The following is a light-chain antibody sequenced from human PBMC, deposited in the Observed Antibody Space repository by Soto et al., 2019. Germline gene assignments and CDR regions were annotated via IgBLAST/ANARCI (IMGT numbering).Light chain of an antibody. Sequence: QSVLTQPASVSGSPGQSITISCTGTSSDVGGYNYVSWYQQHPGKAPKLLIYDVSDRPSGVSIRFSGSKSGNTASLTISGLQAEDEADYYCGSYTTSSTLVFGTGTKVTVI. CDR1: SSDVGGYNY. CDR3: GSYTTSSTLV. J-gene: IGLJ1*01. V-gene: IGLV2-14*01. CDR2: DVS.